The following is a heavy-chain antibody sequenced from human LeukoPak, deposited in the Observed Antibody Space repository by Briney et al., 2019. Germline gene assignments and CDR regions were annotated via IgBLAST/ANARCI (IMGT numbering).Heavy chain of an antibody. CDR2: IYQSGST. V-gene: IGHV4-38-2*01. D-gene: IGHD3-22*01. CDR1: GYSISSGYY. J-gene: IGHJ4*02. CDR3: ARHRTSSAYYNYFDY. Sequence: SETLSLTCAVSGYSISSGYYWGWIRQPPGKGLEWIGSIYQSGSTYYTPSLVSRVTISVDTSKNQFSLKLNSVTAADTAVYYCARHRTSSAYYNYFDYWGQGTLVTVS.